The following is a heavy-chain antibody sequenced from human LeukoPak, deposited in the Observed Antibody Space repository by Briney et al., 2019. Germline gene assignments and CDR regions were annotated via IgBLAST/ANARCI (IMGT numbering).Heavy chain of an antibody. CDR1: SASINSSPYF. CDR2: ISYSGST. J-gene: IGHJ4*02. Sequence: SETLSLTCSVSSASINSSPYFWAWIRQSSGKGLEWIATISYSGSTYYNPSLKSRVTISVDTSKNQFSLKLNSVTAADTAVYYCARGNYYGSGTYHPPYFDYWGQGTLVTVSS. D-gene: IGHD3-10*01. V-gene: IGHV4-39*07. CDR3: ARGNYYGSGTYHPPYFDY.